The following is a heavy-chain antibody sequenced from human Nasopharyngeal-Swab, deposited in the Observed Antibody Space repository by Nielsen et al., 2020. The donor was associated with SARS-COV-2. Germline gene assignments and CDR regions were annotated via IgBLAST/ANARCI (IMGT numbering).Heavy chain of an antibody. CDR2: INSDGSST. CDR3: ARGTTYYDFWSGYSDSYYFDY. Sequence: GESLKISCAASGFTFSSYWMHWVRQAPGKGLVWVSRINSDGSSTSYAGSVKGRFTISRDNAKNTLYLQMNSLRAEDTAVYYCARGTTYYDFWSGYSDSYYFDYWGQGTLVTVSS. CDR1: GFTFSSYW. V-gene: IGHV3-74*01. J-gene: IGHJ4*02. D-gene: IGHD3-3*01.